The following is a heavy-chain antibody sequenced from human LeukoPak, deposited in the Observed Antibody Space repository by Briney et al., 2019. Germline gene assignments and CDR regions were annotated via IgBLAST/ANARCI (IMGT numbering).Heavy chain of an antibody. Sequence: PGGSLRLSCAASGFTFSSYDMHWVRQATGKGLEWVSAIGTAGDTYYPGSVKGRFTISRENAKNSSYLQMNSLRAGDTAVYYCARGLYGDYRHDAFDIWGQGTMVTVSS. CDR2: IGTAGDT. CDR1: GFTFSSYD. D-gene: IGHD4-17*01. CDR3: ARGLYGDYRHDAFDI. J-gene: IGHJ3*02. V-gene: IGHV3-13*01.